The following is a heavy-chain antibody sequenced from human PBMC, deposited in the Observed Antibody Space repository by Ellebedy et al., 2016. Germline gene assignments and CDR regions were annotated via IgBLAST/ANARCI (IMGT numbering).Heavy chain of an antibody. V-gene: IGHV4-34*01. Sequence: SETLSLTCAVYGGSFSGYYWSWIRQPPGKGLEWIGEINHSGSTNYNPSLKSRVTISVDTSKNQFSLKLSSVTAADTAVYYCARVRGVSSSWYDYWGQGTLVTVSS. CDR3: ARVRGVSSSWYDY. CDR1: GGSFSGYY. D-gene: IGHD6-13*01. CDR2: INHSGST. J-gene: IGHJ4*02.